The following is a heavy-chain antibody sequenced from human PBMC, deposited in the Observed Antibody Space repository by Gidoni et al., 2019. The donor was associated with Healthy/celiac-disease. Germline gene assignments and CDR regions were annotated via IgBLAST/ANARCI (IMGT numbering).Heavy chain of an antibody. CDR2: IYYSGST. Sequence: QVQLQESGPGLVKPSETLSLTCTVSGGSISSYYWSWIRQPPGKGLEWIGYIYYSGSTNYNPSLKSRVTISVDTSKYQFSLKLSSVTAADTAVYYCARGRIDYGDYVFYAFDIWGQGTMVTVSS. D-gene: IGHD4-17*01. V-gene: IGHV4-59*01. CDR1: GGSISSYY. CDR3: ARGRIDYGDYVFYAFDI. J-gene: IGHJ3*02.